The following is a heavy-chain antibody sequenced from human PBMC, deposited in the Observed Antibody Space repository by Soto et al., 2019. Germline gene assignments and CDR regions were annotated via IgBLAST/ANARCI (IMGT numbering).Heavy chain of an antibody. Sequence: QVQLVQSGAEVKKPGSSVKVSCKASGGTFSSYAISWVRQAPGQGLEWMGGIIPIFGTANYAQKFQGRVTITADESTSTAYMELSSLRSEDTAVYYCARGYCTNGVCYSYYYGMDVWGKGTTVTVSS. CDR1: GGTFSSYA. CDR3: ARGYCTNGVCYSYYYGMDV. CDR2: IIPIFGTA. J-gene: IGHJ6*04. D-gene: IGHD2-8*01. V-gene: IGHV1-69*01.